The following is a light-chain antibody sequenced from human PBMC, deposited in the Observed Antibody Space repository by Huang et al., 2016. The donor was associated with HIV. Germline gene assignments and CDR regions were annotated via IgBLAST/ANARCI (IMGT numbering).Light chain of an antibody. J-gene: IGKJ5*01. CDR3: QQYDNWPLT. CDR1: HSVSSN. V-gene: IGKV3-15*01. Sequence: ERVMTQSPATLSVAPGERVTLSCRASHSVSSNLAWYQQKPGQAPRLLIHGPSTRATGIPARFSGSGSGTEFTLAISSLQSEDSGVYFCQQYDNWPLTFGQGTRLEMK. CDR2: GPS.